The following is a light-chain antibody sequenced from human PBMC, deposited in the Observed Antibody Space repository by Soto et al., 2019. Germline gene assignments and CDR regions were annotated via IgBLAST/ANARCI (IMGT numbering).Light chain of an antibody. CDR2: GAS. CDR3: QQYNNWWT. CDR1: QTVSSN. J-gene: IGKJ1*01. Sequence: EIVMTQSPSTLSVSPGERATLSCRASQTVSSNLAWYQQKPGQAPRLLIYGASRRATGVPARFSGSGSGTEFTLTIRSLQSEAFAVYYWQQYNNWWTFGQGTKVEIK. V-gene: IGKV3-15*01.